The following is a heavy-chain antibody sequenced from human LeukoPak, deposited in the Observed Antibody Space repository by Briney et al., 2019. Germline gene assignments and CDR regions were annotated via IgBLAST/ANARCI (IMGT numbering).Heavy chain of an antibody. V-gene: IGHV4-59*08. CDR2: IYYSGST. Sequence: SETLSLTCTVSGGSISSYYWSWIRQPPGKGLEWIGYIYYSGSTNYNPSLKSRVTISVDTSKNQFSLKLSSVTAADTAVYYCASGRFLEWLLYRYYLDYWGQGTLVTVSS. J-gene: IGHJ4*02. CDR1: GGSISSYY. D-gene: IGHD3-3*01. CDR3: ASGRFLEWLLYRYYLDY.